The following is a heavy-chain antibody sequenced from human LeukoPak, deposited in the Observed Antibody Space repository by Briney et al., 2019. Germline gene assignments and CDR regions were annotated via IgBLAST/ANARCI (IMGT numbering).Heavy chain of an antibody. Sequence: GGSLRLSCAASGFNVSNNYMRWVRQAPGKGLEWVSLIYSGGNTHYANSVKGRFTISRDNAKNSVFLQMNSLRAEDTAVYYCARDPNLYSGTYDTYWGQGTLVTVSS. CDR1: GFNVSNNY. D-gene: IGHD1-26*01. J-gene: IGHJ4*02. CDR2: IYSGGNT. V-gene: IGHV3-53*01. CDR3: ARDPNLYSGTYDTY.